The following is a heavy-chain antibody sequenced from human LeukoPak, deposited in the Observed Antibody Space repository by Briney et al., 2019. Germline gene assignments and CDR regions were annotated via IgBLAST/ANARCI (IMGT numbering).Heavy chain of an antibody. V-gene: IGHV3-30*04. D-gene: IGHD6-19*01. CDR3: ARDRGIAVAGKLTPVGYYYYMDV. CDR2: ISYDGSNK. J-gene: IGHJ6*03. Sequence: GGSLRLSCAASGFTFSSYEMNWVRQAPGKGLEWVAVISYDGSNKYYADSVKGRFTISRDNSKNTLYLQMNSLRAEDTAVYYCARDRGIAVAGKLTPVGYYYYMDVWGKGTTVTVSS. CDR1: GFTFSSYE.